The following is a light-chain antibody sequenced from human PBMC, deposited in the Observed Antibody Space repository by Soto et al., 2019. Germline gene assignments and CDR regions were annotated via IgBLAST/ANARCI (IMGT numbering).Light chain of an antibody. CDR3: QHYSRGSPRP. J-gene: IGKJ1*01. V-gene: IGKV1-5*01. CDR2: DAS. Sequence: EIVMTQSPGSLSLSLGDRVTLTCRASQSVSTNLAWYQQKPGKAPKLLIYDASSVASGIPSRFSGSGSGTDFTLTIDSLQPDDFAPYFCQHYSRGSPRPFGQGTRLDIK. CDR1: QSVSTN.